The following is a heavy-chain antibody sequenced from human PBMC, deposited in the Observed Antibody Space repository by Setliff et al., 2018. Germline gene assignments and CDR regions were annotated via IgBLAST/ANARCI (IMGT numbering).Heavy chain of an antibody. J-gene: IGHJ4*02. CDR3: ARSPPNRGSGSGWYGDF. V-gene: IGHV1-18*04. Sequence: ASVKVSCKASGYSFTSYGITWVRQAPGQGLEWMGWISPYNGDTRFQQKFQGRVTVTTDTPTSTGYLELWSLTSDDTAVYYCARSPPNRGSGSGWYGDFWGQGTLVTLSS. CDR1: GYSFTSYG. D-gene: IGHD6-19*01. CDR2: ISPYNGDT.